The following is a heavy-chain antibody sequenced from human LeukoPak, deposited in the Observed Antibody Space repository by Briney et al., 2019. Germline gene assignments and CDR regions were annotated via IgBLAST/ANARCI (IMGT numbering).Heavy chain of an antibody. D-gene: IGHD6-19*01. Sequence: GGSLRLSCAASGLTFNNYAMHWVRQAPGKGLEWVAVIWYDGSDKYYGDSVKGRFTISRDNSKNTLYLQMNSLRAEDTAVYYCARELGSSGWHWYAFDIWGQGTVVTVSS. CDR1: GLTFNNYA. J-gene: IGHJ3*02. V-gene: IGHV3-33*01. CDR2: IWYDGSDK. CDR3: ARELGSSGWHWYAFDI.